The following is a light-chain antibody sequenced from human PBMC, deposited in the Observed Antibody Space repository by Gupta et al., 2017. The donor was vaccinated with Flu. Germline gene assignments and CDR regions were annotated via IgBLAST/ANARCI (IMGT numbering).Light chain of an antibody. CDR3: QAWDSSTAHYV. CDR1: KVGDKY. J-gene: IGLJ1*01. Sequence: SYELTQPPSVSVSPGQTASITCSGDKVGDKYACWYQQKPGQSPVLVIYQDSKRPSGIPERFSGSNSGNTATLTISRTQAMDEADYYCQAWDSSTAHYVFGTGTKVTVL. V-gene: IGLV3-1*01. CDR2: QDS.